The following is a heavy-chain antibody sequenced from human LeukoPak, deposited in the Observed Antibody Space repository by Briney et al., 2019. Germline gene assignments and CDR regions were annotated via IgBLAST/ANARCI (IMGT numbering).Heavy chain of an antibody. CDR3: ARDLKRVYGVEAFDI. V-gene: IGHV1-46*01. J-gene: IGHJ3*02. CDR1: GYTFTGYY. D-gene: IGHD4-17*01. CDR2: INPSGGST. Sequence: ASVKVSCKASGYTFTGYYMHWVRQAPGQGLEWMGIINPSGGSTSYAQKFQGRVTMTRDTSTSTVYMELSSLRSEDTAVYYCARDLKRVYGVEAFDIWGQGTMVTVSS.